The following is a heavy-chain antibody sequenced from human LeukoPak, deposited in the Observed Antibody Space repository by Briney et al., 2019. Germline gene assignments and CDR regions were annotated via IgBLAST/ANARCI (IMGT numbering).Heavy chain of an antibody. CDR1: GYSISSGYY. CDR2: IYYSGST. D-gene: IGHD1-26*01. V-gene: IGHV4-38-2*02. CDR3: ARRYSGSYGLYPHHSMDV. Sequence: PSETLSLTCTVSGYSISSGYYWGWIRQPPGKGLEWIGSIYYSGSTYYNPSLKSRVTISVDTSKNQFSLKLSSVTAADTAVYYCARRYSGSYGLYPHHSMDVWGKGTTVTISS. J-gene: IGHJ6*03.